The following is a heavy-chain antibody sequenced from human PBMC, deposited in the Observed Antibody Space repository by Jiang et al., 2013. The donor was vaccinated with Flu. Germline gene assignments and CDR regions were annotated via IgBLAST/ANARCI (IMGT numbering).Heavy chain of an antibody. J-gene: IGHJ4*02. D-gene: IGHD1-26*01. CDR2: IIPILGIA. CDR3: ARDQERGSYRRHYFDY. V-gene: IGHV1-69*04. CDR1: GGTFSSYA. Sequence: SGAEVKKPGSSVKVSCKASGGTFSSYAISWVRQAPGQWLEWMGRIIPILGIANYAQKFQGRVTITADKSTSTAYMELSSLRSEDTAVYYCARDQERGSYRRHYFDYWGQGTLVTVSS.